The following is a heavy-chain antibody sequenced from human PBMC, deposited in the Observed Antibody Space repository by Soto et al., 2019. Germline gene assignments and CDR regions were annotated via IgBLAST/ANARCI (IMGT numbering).Heavy chain of an antibody. J-gene: IGHJ5*02. CDR3: ARDVGIGAWFDP. D-gene: IGHD2-15*01. CDR2: ISSSSSYI. Sequence: EVQLVESGGGLVKPGGSLRLSCAASGFTFSSYSMNWVRQAPGKGLEWVSSISSSSSYIYYADSVKGRLTISRDNAKNSLYLQMNSLRAEDTAVYYCARDVGIGAWFDPWGQGSLVTVSS. CDR1: GFTFSSYS. V-gene: IGHV3-21*01.